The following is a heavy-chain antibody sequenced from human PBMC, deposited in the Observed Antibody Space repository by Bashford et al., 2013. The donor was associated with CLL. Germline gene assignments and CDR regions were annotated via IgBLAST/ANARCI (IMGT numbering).Heavy chain of an antibody. CDR1: GFTFSSYW. D-gene: IGHD3-22*01. Sequence: GSLRLSCAASGFTFSSYWMHWVRQAPGKGLVGVSRINSDGSSTSYADSVKGRFTISRDNAKNTLYLQMNSLRAEDTAVYYCARGYYYDSSGYFPIDYWGQGTLVTVSS. CDR2: INSDGSST. CDR3: ARGYYYDSSGYFPIDY. J-gene: IGHJ4*02. V-gene: IGHV3-74*01.